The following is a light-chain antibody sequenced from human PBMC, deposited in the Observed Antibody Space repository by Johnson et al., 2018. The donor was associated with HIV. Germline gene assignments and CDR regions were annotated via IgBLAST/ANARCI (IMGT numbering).Light chain of an antibody. CDR1: SSNIGNNY. J-gene: IGLJ1*01. CDR2: DTI. CDR3: GTWDSSLNAYV. V-gene: IGLV1-51*01. Sequence: QSVLTQPPSVSAAPGQKVTISCSGSSSNIGNNYVSWYQQLTGTAPKLLIYDTIKRHSGIPDRFSGSKSGTSATLGITGLQTGDEADYYCGTWDSSLNAYVFGAATKVAVL.